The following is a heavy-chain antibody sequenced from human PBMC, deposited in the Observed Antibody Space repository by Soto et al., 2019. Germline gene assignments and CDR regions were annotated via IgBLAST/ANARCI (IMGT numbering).Heavy chain of an antibody. V-gene: IGHV3-7*01. CDR1: GFTFSSYW. Sequence: AGGSLRLSCAASGFTFSSYWMSSLRQAPGKGLEWVANINQDATEKYYVDSVKGRFTISRDNAKNSRYLHMKSLRAEDTAVYYCARRRGSRSSDYWGQGTLVTVSS. CDR2: INQDATEK. D-gene: IGHD6-6*01. J-gene: IGHJ4*02. CDR3: ARRRGSRSSDY.